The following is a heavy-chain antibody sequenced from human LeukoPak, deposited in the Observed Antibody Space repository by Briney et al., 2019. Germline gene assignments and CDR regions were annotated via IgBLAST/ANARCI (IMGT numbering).Heavy chain of an antibody. V-gene: IGHV4-4*07. CDR3: ARESPYDILTGYYGYNWFDP. CDR2: IYTSGST. CDR1: GGSISSYY. J-gene: IGHJ5*02. D-gene: IGHD3-9*01. Sequence: SETLSLTCTVSGGSISSYYWSWIRQPAGKGLEWIGRIYTSGSTNYNPSLKSRVTMSVDTSKNQFSLKVSSVTAADTAVYYCARESPYDILTGYYGYNWFDPWGQGTLVTVSS.